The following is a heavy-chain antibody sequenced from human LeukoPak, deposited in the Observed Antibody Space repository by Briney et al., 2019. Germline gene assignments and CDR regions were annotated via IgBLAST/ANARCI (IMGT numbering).Heavy chain of an antibody. J-gene: IGHJ4*02. Sequence: GGSLRLSCAASGFTFSNAWMSWVRQAPGKGLEWVGRIKSKTDGGTTDYAAPVKGRFTISRDDSKNTLYLQMNSLKTEDTAVYYCTTDGAATYYYDSSGYFVQYWGQGTLVTVSS. V-gene: IGHV3-15*01. CDR3: TTDGAATYYYDSSGYFVQY. CDR2: IKSKTDGGTT. D-gene: IGHD3-22*01. CDR1: GFTFSNAW.